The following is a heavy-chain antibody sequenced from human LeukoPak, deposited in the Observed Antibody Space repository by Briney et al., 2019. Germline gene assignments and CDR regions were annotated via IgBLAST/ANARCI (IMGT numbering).Heavy chain of an antibody. D-gene: IGHD6-13*01. CDR3: APTSEAYTSNWEV. V-gene: IGHV1-2*02. CDR1: RYKFIDDY. Sequence: ASVKVSCKTSRYKFIDDYIHWVRQAPGQGLVAMGWINPDSGFTNYAQNFEGRVTMTRDTSISTAYLEVRTLRSDDTAVYYCAPTSEAYTSNWEVWGQGTLVIVSS. CDR2: INPDSGFT. J-gene: IGHJ4*02.